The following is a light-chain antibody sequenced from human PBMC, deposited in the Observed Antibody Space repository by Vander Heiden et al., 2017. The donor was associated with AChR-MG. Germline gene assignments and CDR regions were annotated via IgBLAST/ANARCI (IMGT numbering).Light chain of an antibody. V-gene: IGLV1-47*01. Sequence: QSVLTQPPSASGTPGQRVTISCSGSSSNIGSNSVYWYQQLPGTAPRLLMYKDNQRPSGVPDRFSGSKSGTSASLAISGLRSEDEADYYCAAWDDSLSGRVFGTGTKVTVL. J-gene: IGLJ1*01. CDR2: KDN. CDR3: AAWDDSLSGRV. CDR1: SSNIGSNS.